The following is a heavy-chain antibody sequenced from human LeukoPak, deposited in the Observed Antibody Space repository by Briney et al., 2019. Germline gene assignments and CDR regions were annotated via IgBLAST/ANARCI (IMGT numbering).Heavy chain of an antibody. D-gene: IGHD5-18*01. V-gene: IGHV4-30-4*01. J-gene: IGHJ4*02. CDR3: ASDPIQLWPEN. CDR1: GGSISSGDYY. CDR2: IYYSGST. Sequence: SETLSLTCTVSGGSISSGDYYWSWIRQPPGKGLEWIGYIYYSGSTYYNPSLKSRVTISVDTSKNQFSLKLSSVTAAGTAVYYCASDPIQLWPENWGQGTLVTVSS.